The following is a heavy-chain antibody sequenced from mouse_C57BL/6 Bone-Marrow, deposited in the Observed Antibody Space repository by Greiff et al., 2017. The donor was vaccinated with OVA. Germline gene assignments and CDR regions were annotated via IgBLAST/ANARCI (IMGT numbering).Heavy chain of an antibody. V-gene: IGHV5-17*01. D-gene: IGHD1-1*01. CDR3: ARQNDYGSDYAMDY. J-gene: IGHJ4*01. CDR2: ISSGSSTI. CDR1: GFTFSDYG. Sequence: EVQRVESGGGLVKPGGSLKLSCAASGFTFSDYGMHWVRQAPEKGLEWVAYISSGSSTIYYADTVKGRFTISRDNAKNTLFLQMTSLRSEDTAMYYCARQNDYGSDYAMDYWGQGTSVTVSS.